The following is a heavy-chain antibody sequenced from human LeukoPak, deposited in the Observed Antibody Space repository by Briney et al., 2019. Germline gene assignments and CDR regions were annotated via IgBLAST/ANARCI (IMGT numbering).Heavy chain of an antibody. CDR3: ARQYYDFWSGYYSFPYFDY. CDR1: GFTFSSYW. Sequence: GGSLRLSCAASGFTFSSYWMHWVRQAPGKGLVWVSRINTDGSSTSYADSVKGRFTISRDNAKNTLYLQMNSLRAEDTAVYYCARQYYDFWSGYYSFPYFDYWGQGTLVTVSS. D-gene: IGHD3-3*01. CDR2: INTDGSST. V-gene: IGHV3-74*01. J-gene: IGHJ4*02.